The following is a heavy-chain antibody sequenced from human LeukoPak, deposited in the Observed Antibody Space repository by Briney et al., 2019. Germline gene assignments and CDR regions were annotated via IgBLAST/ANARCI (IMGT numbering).Heavy chain of an antibody. V-gene: IGHV1-69*04. CDR1: GGTFSSYA. CDR3: ASAGIAVAGKGDWFDP. Sequence: APVKVSCKASGGTFSSYAISWVRQAPGQGLEWMGRIIPILGIANYAQKFQGRVTITADKSTSTACMELSSLRSEDTAVYYCASAGIAVAGKGDWFDPWGQGTLVTVSS. J-gene: IGHJ5*02. CDR2: IIPILGIA. D-gene: IGHD6-19*01.